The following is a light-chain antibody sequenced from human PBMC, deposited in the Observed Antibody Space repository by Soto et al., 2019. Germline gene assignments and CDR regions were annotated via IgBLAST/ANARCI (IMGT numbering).Light chain of an antibody. Sequence: PGERATLSCRANQSVSSNFLAWYQQKPGQAPRLLIYGGSSRATGIPVRFSGSGSGTEFTLTISSLQSEDFAVYYCHQYNHWLTWTFGQGTKVDIK. CDR3: HQYNHWLTWT. J-gene: IGKJ1*01. CDR1: QSVSSN. V-gene: IGKV3D-15*01. CDR2: GGS.